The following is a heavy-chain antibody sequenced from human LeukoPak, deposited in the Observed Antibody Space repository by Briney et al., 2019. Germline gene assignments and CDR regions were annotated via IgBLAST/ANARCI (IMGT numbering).Heavy chain of an antibody. Sequence: SETLSLTCAVYGGSFSGYYWSWIRQPPGKGLEWIGEINHSGSTNYNPSLKSRVTISVDTSKNQFSLKLSSVTAADTAVYYCARRGLGRSITMVRGVHYFDYWGQGTLVTVSS. CDR1: GGSFSGYY. J-gene: IGHJ4*02. D-gene: IGHD3-10*01. CDR2: INHSGST. V-gene: IGHV4-34*01. CDR3: ARRGLGRSITMVRGVHYFDY.